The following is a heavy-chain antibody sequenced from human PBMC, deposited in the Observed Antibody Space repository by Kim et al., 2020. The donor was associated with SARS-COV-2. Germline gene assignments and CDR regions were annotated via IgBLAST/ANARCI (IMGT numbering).Heavy chain of an antibody. J-gene: IGHJ4*02. D-gene: IGHD4-17*01. CDR2: T. V-gene: IGHV3-72*01. CDR3: IKYRLGLRYFDY. Sequence: TEDAGSVECRFTISREESKNSRYLQMNSLKTEDTAVYYCIKYRLGLRYFDYWGPGTLVTVSS.